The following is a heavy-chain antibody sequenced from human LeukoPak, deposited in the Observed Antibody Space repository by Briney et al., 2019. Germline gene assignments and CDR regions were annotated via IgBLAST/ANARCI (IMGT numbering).Heavy chain of an antibody. J-gene: IGHJ4*02. Sequence: GGSLRLSCAASGLTFNNYGIHWVGQAPGKGLEGVEFLRADGDSEFYAASVKGRFTISRDNSKDTLYLDINSLRAEDTAVYYCAKDYFHSSGFYTGGTFDSWGQGTLVTVSS. V-gene: IGHV3-30*02. CDR3: AKDYFHSSGFYTGGTFDS. D-gene: IGHD3-22*01. CDR1: GLTFNNYG. CDR2: LRADGDSE.